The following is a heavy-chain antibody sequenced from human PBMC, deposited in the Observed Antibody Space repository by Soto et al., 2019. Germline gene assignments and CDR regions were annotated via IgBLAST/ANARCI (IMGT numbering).Heavy chain of an antibody. CDR2: ISKSDYT. V-gene: IGHV3-21*01. D-gene: IGHD2-2*01. CDR3: AREDSIIIPAVSDF. Sequence: GGSLRLACSVSGFAFNNYGINWVRQAPGKGLEWVSSISKSDYTYYSDSVKGRFTISRDNAKNSVSLQMNTLRVEDTAVYYCAREDSIIIPAVSDFWGQGTLVTVSS. J-gene: IGHJ4*02. CDR1: GFAFNNYG.